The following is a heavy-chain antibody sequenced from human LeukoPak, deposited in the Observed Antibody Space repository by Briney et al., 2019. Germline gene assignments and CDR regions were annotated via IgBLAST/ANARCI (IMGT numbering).Heavy chain of an antibody. CDR3: AKLAESCSSTSCYTVATGALQD. CDR1: GFTFSSYA. D-gene: IGHD2-2*02. Sequence: GGSLRLSCAASGFTFSSYAMSWVRQAPGKGLEWVSAISGSGGSTYYADSVKGRFTISRDNSKNTLYLQMNSLRAEGTAVYYCAKLAESCSSTSCYTVATGALQDWGQGTLVTVSS. CDR2: ISGSGGST. V-gene: IGHV3-23*01. J-gene: IGHJ4*02.